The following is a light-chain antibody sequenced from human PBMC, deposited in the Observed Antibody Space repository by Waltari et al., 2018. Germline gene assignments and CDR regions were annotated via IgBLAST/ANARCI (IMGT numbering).Light chain of an antibody. CDR3: QQSYSTPRT. CDR1: QSISSY. CDR2: AAS. Sequence: DIQMTQSPSSLSACVGDRVTITCRASQSISSYLNWYQQKPGKAPKLLIYAASSLQSGVPSRFSGSGSGTHFTLTISSLQPEDFATYYCQQSYSTPRTFGQWTKLEIK. V-gene: IGKV1-39*01. J-gene: IGKJ2*01.